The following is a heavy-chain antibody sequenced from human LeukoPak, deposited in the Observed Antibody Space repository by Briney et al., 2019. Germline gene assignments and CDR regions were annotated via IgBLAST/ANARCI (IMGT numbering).Heavy chain of an antibody. J-gene: IGHJ3*02. CDR3: ARVAGMNAFDI. Sequence: PGGSLRLSCAASGFTFSSYAMSWVRQAPGKGLEWVSGVSGSGGYTYYVDSVKGRFTISRDNSKNTLYLQMNSLRAEDTAVFYCARVAGMNAFDIWGQGTMVTVSS. CDR2: VSGSGGYT. CDR1: GFTFSSYA. V-gene: IGHV3-23*01. D-gene: IGHD6-19*01.